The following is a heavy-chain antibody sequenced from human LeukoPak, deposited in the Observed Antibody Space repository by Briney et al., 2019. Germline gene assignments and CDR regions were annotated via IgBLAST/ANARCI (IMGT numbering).Heavy chain of an antibody. CDR1: GYTFTSYY. Sequence: ASVKVSCKASGYTFTSYYMHWVRQAPGQGLEWMGIINPSGGSTSYAQKFQGRVTMTRDTSTSTVYMELSSLRSEDTAVYYCARDLVWNVRRGPFDYWGQGTLVTVSS. V-gene: IGHV1-46*01. CDR3: ARDLVWNVRRGPFDY. CDR2: INPSGGST. D-gene: IGHD1-1*01. J-gene: IGHJ4*02.